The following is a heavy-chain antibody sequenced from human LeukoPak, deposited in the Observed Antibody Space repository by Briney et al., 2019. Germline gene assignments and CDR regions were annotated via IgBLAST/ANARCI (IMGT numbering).Heavy chain of an antibody. CDR1: GFTFSNYG. V-gene: IGHV3-30*02. D-gene: IGHD2-21*01. Sequence: GGSLRLSCAASGFTFSNYGMHWVRQAPGKGLEWVTFIRYDGSNKFYADSVKGRFTISRDNSKNTLYLQMNSLRGEDSAVYYCATHMGYFDYWGQGTLVIVSS. J-gene: IGHJ4*02. CDR2: IRYDGSNK. CDR3: ATHMGYFDY.